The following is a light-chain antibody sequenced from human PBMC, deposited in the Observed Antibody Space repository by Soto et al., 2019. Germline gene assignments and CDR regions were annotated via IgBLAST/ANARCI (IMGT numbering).Light chain of an antibody. CDR3: QQRYSSPRT. CDR2: AAS. Sequence: DLQMTQSPSTLSASVGDRVTITCRASQSISTYLNWYQQKVGRAPTLLIYAASSLQSEVPSRFRGGGSGTDFTLTISSLQPEEFAMYFCQQRYSSPRTFGQGTKVEIK. V-gene: IGKV1-39*01. CDR1: QSISTY. J-gene: IGKJ1*01.